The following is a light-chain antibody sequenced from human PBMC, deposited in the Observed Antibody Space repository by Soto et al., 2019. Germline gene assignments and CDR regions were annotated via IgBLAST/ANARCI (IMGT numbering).Light chain of an antibody. Sequence: QSALTQPASVSGSPGQSITISCTGTSSDVGGYNYVSWYQQHPGKAPKLMIYDVSNRPSGVSNRFSGSKSGNTASLTISGLLAEDEADYYCSSYTSSSTPGVFGGGTKLTVL. V-gene: IGLV2-14*01. CDR3: SSYTSSSTPGV. J-gene: IGLJ2*01. CDR1: SSDVGGYNY. CDR2: DVS.